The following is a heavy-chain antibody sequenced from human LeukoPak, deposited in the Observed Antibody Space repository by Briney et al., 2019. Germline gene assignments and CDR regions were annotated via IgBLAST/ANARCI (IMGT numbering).Heavy chain of an antibody. D-gene: IGHD3-22*01. CDR1: GFTFNSYG. CDR3: TKAKGQSWLFSHY. V-gene: IGHV3-30*02. CDR2: IQYDGSNK. J-gene: IGHJ4*02. Sequence: EGSLRLSCAASGFTFNSYGMNWVRQAPGKGLEWVAFIQYDGSNKYYADSVKGRFTVSRDNSKSTVYLQMNDLRGEDTAVYYCTKAKGQSWLFSHYWGRGTLVTVSS.